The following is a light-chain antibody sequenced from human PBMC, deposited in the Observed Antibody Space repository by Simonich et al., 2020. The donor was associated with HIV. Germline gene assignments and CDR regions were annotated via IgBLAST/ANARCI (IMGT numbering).Light chain of an antibody. J-gene: IGKJ1*01. CDR2: AAS. Sequence: DIQMTQSPSSLSASVGDRVTITCRASQGISNSLAWYQQKPGKAPTLLLYAASTLESGVPARCSGSGSGTDYTLTISSLQPEDFATYYCQQYYNTPPWTFGQGTKVEIK. CDR1: QGISNS. V-gene: IGKV1-NL1*01. CDR3: QQYYNTPPWT.